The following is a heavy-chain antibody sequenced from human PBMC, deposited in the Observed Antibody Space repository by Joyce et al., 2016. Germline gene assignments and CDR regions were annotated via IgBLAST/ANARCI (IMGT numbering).Heavy chain of an antibody. J-gene: IGHJ4*02. CDR1: GFTFRTYS. D-gene: IGHD3-3*01. V-gene: IGHV3-30*03. Sequence: QVQLVESGGGVVQTGRSLRLSCAASGFTFRTYSMNWVRQAPGKGWEWVAIISYDGNYRSYADPLNGRFTISRDNSKNTLYLQMNSLRVEDTAVYYCATSLYDFWSGSYVDIDYWGQGTLVTVSS. CDR3: ATSLYDFWSGSYVDIDY. CDR2: ISYDGNYR.